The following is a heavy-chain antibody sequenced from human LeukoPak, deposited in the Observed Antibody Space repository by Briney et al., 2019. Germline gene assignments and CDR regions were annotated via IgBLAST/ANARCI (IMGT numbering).Heavy chain of an antibody. CDR1: GGSISSSSYY. Sequence: PSETLSLTCTMSGGSISSSSYYWGWIRQPPGKGLDWIGNIYYSGSTYYNPSLESRVTMSLDTSKNQFSLKLSSVTAADTAVYYCARMADYDRSGYDAFEIWGLGTLVTVSS. CDR2: IYYSGST. D-gene: IGHD3-22*01. V-gene: IGHV4-39*07. J-gene: IGHJ3*02. CDR3: ARMADYDRSGYDAFEI.